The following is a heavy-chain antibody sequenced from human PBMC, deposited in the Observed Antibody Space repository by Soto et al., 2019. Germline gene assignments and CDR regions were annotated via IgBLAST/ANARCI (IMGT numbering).Heavy chain of an antibody. D-gene: IGHD4-17*01. Sequence: ASVKGSCNAAGYTFTSYAMHWVRRAPGQRLEWMGWINAGNGNTKYSQKFQGRVNINRATSARTAYMELSSLRSEDTAVYYCARRGGDYHLYYFDYWGQGTLVTVSS. CDR3: ARRGGDYHLYYFDY. CDR2: INAGNGNT. CDR1: GYTFTSYA. J-gene: IGHJ4*02. V-gene: IGHV1-3*01.